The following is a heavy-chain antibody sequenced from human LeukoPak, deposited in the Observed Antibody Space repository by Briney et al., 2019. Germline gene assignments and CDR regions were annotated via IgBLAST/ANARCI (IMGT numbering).Heavy chain of an antibody. CDR1: GGSLNGYY. V-gene: IGHV4-59*08. CDR2: IHSSEGT. J-gene: IGHJ6*04. Sequence: PSETLSLTCTVSGGSLNGYYWGWIRQPPGKGLECVGYIHSSEGTAHNASLKSRLTISLDTSKNQFSLTLSSVTAADTAVYYCARHVYGEGMVVWGKGTTVTVSS. CDR3: ARHVYGEGMVV. D-gene: IGHD4-17*01.